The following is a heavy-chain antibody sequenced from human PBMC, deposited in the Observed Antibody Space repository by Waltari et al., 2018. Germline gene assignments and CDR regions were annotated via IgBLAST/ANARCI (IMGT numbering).Heavy chain of an antibody. CDR3: ARDLGGFNHFDWFLSI. CDR1: GDSITNHH. J-gene: IGHJ3*02. CDR2: AYYTGRT. Sequence: QVQLQASGPGLVKPSETLSLTCTVSGDSITNHHWAWFRQPPGKGLEWIGYAYYTGRTNYNPSLRSRLTISVDTSKNQFSLNLNSVTAADTAVYYCARDLGGFNHFDWFLSIWGPGTMVTVSS. V-gene: IGHV4-59*11. D-gene: IGHD3-9*01.